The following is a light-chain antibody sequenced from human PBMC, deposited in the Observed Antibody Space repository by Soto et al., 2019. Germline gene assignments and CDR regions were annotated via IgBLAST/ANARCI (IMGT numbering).Light chain of an antibody. J-gene: IGLJ2*01. V-gene: IGLV1-40*01. CDR1: SSNIGAGYD. Sequence: QSVLTQPPSVSGAPGQRVTISCTGSSSNIGAGYDVHWYQQLPGTAPKLLIYGNSNRPSGVPDRFSGSKSGTSASLAITGLQAEDEADYYCQYYASSLSGSVVFGGGTKLTVL. CDR2: GNS. CDR3: QYYASSLSGSVV.